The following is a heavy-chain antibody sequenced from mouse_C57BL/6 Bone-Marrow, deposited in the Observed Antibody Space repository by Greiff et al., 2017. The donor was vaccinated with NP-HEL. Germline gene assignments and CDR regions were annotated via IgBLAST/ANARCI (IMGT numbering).Heavy chain of an antibody. CDR1: GYTFTDYY. J-gene: IGHJ1*03. CDR2: INPNNGGT. Sequence: EVQLQQSGPELVKPGASVKISCKASGYTFTDYYMNWVKQSHGKSLEWIGDINPNNGGTSYNQKFKGKATLTVDKSSSTAYMELRSLTSEVSAVYYCARRGGPQWYFDVWGTGTTVTVSS. D-gene: IGHD3-3*01. CDR3: ARRGGPQWYFDV. V-gene: IGHV1-26*01.